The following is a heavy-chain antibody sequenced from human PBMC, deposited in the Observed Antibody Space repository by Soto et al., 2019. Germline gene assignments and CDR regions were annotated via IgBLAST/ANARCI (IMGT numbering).Heavy chain of an antibody. Sequence: ASVKVSSKASGYTFTSYGISWVRQAPGQGLEWMGWISAYNGNTNYAQKLQGRVTMTTDTSTSTAYMELRSLRSDDTAVYYCARMYSSSTPYYYYYYMDVWGKGTTVTVSS. D-gene: IGHD6-6*01. J-gene: IGHJ6*03. V-gene: IGHV1-18*01. CDR2: ISAYNGNT. CDR3: ARMYSSSTPYYYYYYMDV. CDR1: GYTFTSYG.